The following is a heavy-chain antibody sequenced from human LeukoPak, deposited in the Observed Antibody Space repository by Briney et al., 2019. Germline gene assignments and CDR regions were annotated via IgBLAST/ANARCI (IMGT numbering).Heavy chain of an antibody. CDR3: ARGVSTYYDFFF. V-gene: IGHV3-53*01. Sequence: TGGSLRLSCAASEFTFSSYSMSWVRQAPGKGLGWVSVIYSDGTTNYADSVKGRFTISRDTSKNTLYLQMNNLRVDDTAVYYCARGVSTYYDFFFWGQGTLVTVSS. D-gene: IGHD3-3*01. CDR2: IYSDGTT. CDR1: EFTFSSYS. J-gene: IGHJ4*02.